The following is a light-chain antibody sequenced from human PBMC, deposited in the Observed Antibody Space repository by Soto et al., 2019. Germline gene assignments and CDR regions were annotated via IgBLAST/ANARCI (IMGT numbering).Light chain of an antibody. CDR1: QSISSN. J-gene: IGKJ4*01. CDR2: GAS. CDR3: QQYGSSPLT. V-gene: IGKV3-20*01. Sequence: ETVMTQSPATRSSSPCPRHNLYYXASQSISSNLAWYQQKPGQAPRLLIYGASSRATGIPDRFSGSGSGTDFTLTISRLEPEDFAVYYCQQYGSSPLTFGGGTKVDI.